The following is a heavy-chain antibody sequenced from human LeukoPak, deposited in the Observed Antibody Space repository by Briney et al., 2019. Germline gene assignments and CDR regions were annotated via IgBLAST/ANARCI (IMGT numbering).Heavy chain of an antibody. J-gene: IGHJ6*02. Sequence: KPSETLSLTCTVSGGSISSYYWGWIRQPPGKGLEWIGYIYYSGSTNYNPSLKSRVTISVDTSKNQFSLKLSSVTAADTAVYYCAREAVPGGSYPEGSSFSPPTVWGQGTTVTVSS. V-gene: IGHV4-59*12. CDR3: AREAVPGGSYPEGSSFSPPTV. CDR2: IYYSGST. CDR1: GGSISSYY. D-gene: IGHD1-26*01.